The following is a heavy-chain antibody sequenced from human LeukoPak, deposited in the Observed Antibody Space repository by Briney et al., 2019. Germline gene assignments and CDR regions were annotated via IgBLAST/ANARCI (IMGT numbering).Heavy chain of an antibody. CDR3: ASPGSIRSYYYGSGKNSGWFDP. CDR1: GGSFSGYY. CDR2: INHSGST. Sequence: SETLSLTCAVYGGSFSGYYWSWLRQPPGKGLEWIGEINHSGSTNYNPSLKSRVTISVDTSKNQFSLKLSSVPAADTAVYYCASPGSIRSYYYGSGKNSGWFDPWGQGTLVTVSS. D-gene: IGHD3-10*01. V-gene: IGHV4-34*01. J-gene: IGHJ5*02.